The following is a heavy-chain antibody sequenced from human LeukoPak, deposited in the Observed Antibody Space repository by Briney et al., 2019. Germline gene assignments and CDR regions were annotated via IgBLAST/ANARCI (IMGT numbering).Heavy chain of an antibody. CDR3: ARGGARYYDILTGYYTEPFDY. Sequence: SETLSLTCTVSGRSISSYYWSWIRQPPGKGLEWIGYIYYSGSTNYNPSLKSRVTISVDTSKNQFSLKLSSVTAADTAVYYCARGGARYYDILTGYYTEPFDYWGQGTLVTVSS. V-gene: IGHV4-59*01. J-gene: IGHJ4*02. CDR2: IYYSGST. CDR1: GRSISSYY. D-gene: IGHD3-9*01.